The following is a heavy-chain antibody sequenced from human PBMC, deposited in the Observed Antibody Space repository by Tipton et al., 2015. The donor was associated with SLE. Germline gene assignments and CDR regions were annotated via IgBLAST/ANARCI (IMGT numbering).Heavy chain of an antibody. CDR1: GFMFSDYV. D-gene: IGHD3-10*01. V-gene: IGHV3-23*01. Sequence: GSLRLSCAASGFMFSDYVMCWVRPAPGKGLAWVSLMSPTGSTTSYADSVKGRFTISRDNSENMLYLHMSNLRAGDTALYYCAKIWWKFGELHHAFDLWGQGTRVTVSS. CDR3: AKIWWKFGELHHAFDL. J-gene: IGHJ3*01. CDR2: MSPTGSTT.